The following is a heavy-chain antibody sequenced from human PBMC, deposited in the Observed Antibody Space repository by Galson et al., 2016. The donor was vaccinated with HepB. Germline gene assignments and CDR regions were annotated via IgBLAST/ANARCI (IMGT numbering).Heavy chain of an antibody. J-gene: IGHJ3*02. CDR3: ARLLTSSYGDAFDI. V-gene: IGHV3-23*01. Sequence: SLRLSCAASEFTFSRFAMSWVRQAPGKGLEWVSAISGSGASTYYADSVKGRLTISRDKSKNTVNMQMNSLTVEDTAVYYCARLLTSSYGDAFDIWGQGTMVTVSS. CDR1: EFTFSRFA. D-gene: IGHD3-16*01. CDR2: ISGSGAST.